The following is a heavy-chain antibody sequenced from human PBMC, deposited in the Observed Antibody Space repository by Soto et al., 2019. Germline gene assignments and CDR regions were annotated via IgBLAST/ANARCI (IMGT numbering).Heavy chain of an antibody. Sequence: QVQLVQSGAEVKKPGASVKVSCKASSHTFISYGINWVRQAPGQGLEWMGWISDYDGYTTYAQKLQGRVTMTTDTSTSTVDMELRSLKSDGTAGYYCTTPVLDYWGQGTLVTVAS. CDR1: SHTFISYG. V-gene: IGHV1-18*01. J-gene: IGHJ4*02. CDR2: ISDYDGYT. D-gene: IGHD2-15*01. CDR3: TTPVLDY.